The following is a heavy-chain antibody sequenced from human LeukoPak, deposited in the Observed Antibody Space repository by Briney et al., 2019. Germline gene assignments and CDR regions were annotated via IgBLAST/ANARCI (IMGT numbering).Heavy chain of an antibody. V-gene: IGHV4-39*01. J-gene: IGHJ4*02. CDR2: IYYSGST. Sequence: SETLSLTCTVSGGSISTSGYYWGWLRQPPGKGLEWIGSIYYSGSTYYNPSLKSRVTISVDTSKNQFSLKLSSVTAADTAVYYCASAYYYDSRGYYYDYWGQGPLVTVSS. CDR3: ASAYYYDSRGYYYDY. CDR1: GGSISTSGYY. D-gene: IGHD3-22*01.